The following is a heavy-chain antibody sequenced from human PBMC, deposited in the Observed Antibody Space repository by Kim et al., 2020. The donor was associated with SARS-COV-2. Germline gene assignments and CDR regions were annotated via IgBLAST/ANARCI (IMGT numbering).Heavy chain of an antibody. D-gene: IGHD1-26*01. CDR1: GFTFSSYG. Sequence: GGSLRLSCAASGFTFSSYGMNWVRQAPGKGLEWVAYISYSGSNKYYADSVRGRFTISRDNYKNSLYLQMNSLRAEDTAVYYCAKDLLGATAVCSALPYWG. CDR3: AKDLLGATAVCSALPY. CDR2: ISYSGSNK. V-gene: IGHV3-30*18. J-gene: IGHJ4*01.